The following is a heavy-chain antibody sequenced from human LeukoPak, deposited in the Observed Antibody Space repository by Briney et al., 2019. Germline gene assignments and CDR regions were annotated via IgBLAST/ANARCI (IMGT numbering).Heavy chain of an antibody. CDR3: AKDAPIAAAGLTSFDY. J-gene: IGHJ4*02. V-gene: IGHV3-30*18. D-gene: IGHD6-13*01. CDR2: ISYDGSNK. Sequence: PGRSLRLSCAASGFTFSSYGMHWVRQAPGKGLEWVAVISYDGSNKYYADSVKGRFTISRDNSKNTLYLQMNSLRAEDTAVYYCAKDAPIAAAGLTSFDYWGQGTLVTVSS. CDR1: GFTFSSYG.